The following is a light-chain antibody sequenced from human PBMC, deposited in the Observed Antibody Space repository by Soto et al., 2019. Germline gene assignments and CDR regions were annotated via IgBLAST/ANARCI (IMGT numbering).Light chain of an antibody. V-gene: IGLV1-40*01. CDR2: GNS. CDR3: QSYDSSLSVV. CDR1: SANIGAGYD. J-gene: IGLJ1*01. Sequence: QSVLTQPPSVSGAPGQRVTLSCTGSSANIGAGYDVHWYQQLPGTAPKLLIYGNSNRPSGVPDRFSGSKSGTSASLAITGLQAEDEADYYCQSYDSSLSVVFXTGTKVTVL.